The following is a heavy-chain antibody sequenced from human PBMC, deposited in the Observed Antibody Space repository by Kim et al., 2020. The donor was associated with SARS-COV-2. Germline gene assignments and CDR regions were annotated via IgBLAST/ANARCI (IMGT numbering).Heavy chain of an antibody. Sequence: RFTISRDNSKNTLYLQMNSLRAEDTAVYYCAKGEGDSSSFYYYYYGMDVWGQGTTVTVSS. V-gene: IGHV3-33*06. CDR3: AKGEGDSSSFYYYYYGMDV. J-gene: IGHJ6*02. D-gene: IGHD6-6*01.